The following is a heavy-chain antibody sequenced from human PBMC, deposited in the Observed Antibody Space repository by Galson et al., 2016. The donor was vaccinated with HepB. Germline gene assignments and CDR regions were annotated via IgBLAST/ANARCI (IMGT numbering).Heavy chain of an antibody. J-gene: IGHJ4*02. CDR2: IYYSGST. CDR3: ARGGDYGLDY. V-gene: IGHV4-31*03. Sequence: TLSLTCTVSGDSINSGGYFRRWIRQHPGKGLEWIGYIYYSGSTDYDPSLKRRISISGDTSKNHFSLKLTSVTAADTAVYYCARGGDYGLDYWGQGTLVTVSS. D-gene: IGHD4-17*01. CDR1: GDSINSGGYF.